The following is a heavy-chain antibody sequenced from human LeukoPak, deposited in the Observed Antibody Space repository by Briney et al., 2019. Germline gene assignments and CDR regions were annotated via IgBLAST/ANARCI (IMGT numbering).Heavy chain of an antibody. J-gene: IGHJ4*02. CDR1: GFTFSSYS. CDR2: ISSSSSTI. CDR3: ARDALESAYYDSSGPFDY. Sequence: GGSLRLSCAASGFTFSSYSMNWVRQAPGKGLEWVSYISSSSSTIYYADSVKSRFTISRDNAKNSLYLQMNSLRAEDTAVYYCARDALESAYYDSSGPFDYWGQGTLVTVSS. V-gene: IGHV3-48*04. D-gene: IGHD3-22*01.